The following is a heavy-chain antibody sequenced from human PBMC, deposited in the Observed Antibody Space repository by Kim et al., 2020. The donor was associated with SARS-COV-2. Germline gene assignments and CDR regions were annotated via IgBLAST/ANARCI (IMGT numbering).Heavy chain of an antibody. J-gene: IGHJ4*02. CDR3: ARLLYYDSSGYYSY. D-gene: IGHD3-22*01. V-gene: IGHV1-2*02. Sequence: AQKFQGRVTMTRDTSISTAYMELSRLRSDDTAVYYCARLLYYDSSGYYSYWGQGTLVTVSS.